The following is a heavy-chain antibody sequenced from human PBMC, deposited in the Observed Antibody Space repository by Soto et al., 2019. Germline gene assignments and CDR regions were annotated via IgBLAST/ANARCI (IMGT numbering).Heavy chain of an antibody. Sequence: TLALTCTVSCFSITSYFFMLILQTPGKGLDWIGSISFSGANYSNPSLKGRAALSLDTSENHLSLTLNSVTSADTEVYFCARDRRDGYKRYFDFWGQGTQVTVSS. CDR2: ISFSGAN. D-gene: IGHD5-18*01. CDR1: CFSITSYF. J-gene: IGHJ4*02. CDR3: ARDRRDGYKRYFDF. V-gene: IGHV4-59*01.